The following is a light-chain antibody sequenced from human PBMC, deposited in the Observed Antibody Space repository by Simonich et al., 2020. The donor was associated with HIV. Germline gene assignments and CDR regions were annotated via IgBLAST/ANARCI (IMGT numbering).Light chain of an antibody. Sequence: EIVLTQSPGTLSLSPGERATLSCRASQGVSSYLAWYQQKPGQAPRLLIYGASSRATGIPDRFSGSGSGTDFTLTISRLEPEDFAVYYCQQYGSSPFTFGPGTKVDIK. V-gene: IGKV3-20*01. CDR3: QQYGSSPFT. CDR2: GAS. CDR1: QGVSSY. J-gene: IGKJ3*01.